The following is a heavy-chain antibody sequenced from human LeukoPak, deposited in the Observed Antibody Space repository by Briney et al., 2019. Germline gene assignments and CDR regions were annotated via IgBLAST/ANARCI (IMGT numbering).Heavy chain of an antibody. CDR2: ISASGTLT. J-gene: IGHJ6*04. CDR3: AELGITMIGGV. Sequence: GGSLRLSCAASGFSFSSYEMNWVRQAPGKGLEWISYISASGTLTHYADSVEGRFTISRDNAKNSLYLQMNSLRAEDTAVYYCAELGITMIGGVWGKGTTVTISS. D-gene: IGHD3-10*02. V-gene: IGHV3-48*03. CDR1: GFSFSSYE.